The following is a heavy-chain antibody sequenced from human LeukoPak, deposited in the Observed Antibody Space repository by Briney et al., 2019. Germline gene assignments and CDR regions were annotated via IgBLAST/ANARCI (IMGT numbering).Heavy chain of an antibody. CDR3: ARLPNSGWHSIFDY. V-gene: IGHV4-59*08. CDR1: GGSISSYY. J-gene: IGHJ4*02. CDR2: IYYSGST. D-gene: IGHD6-19*01. Sequence: PSETLSLTCTVSGGSISSYYWSWIRQPPGKGLEWIGYIYYSGSTNYNPSLKSRVTISVDTSKNQFSLKLSSVTAADTAVYYCARLPNSGWHSIFDYWGQGTLVTVSS.